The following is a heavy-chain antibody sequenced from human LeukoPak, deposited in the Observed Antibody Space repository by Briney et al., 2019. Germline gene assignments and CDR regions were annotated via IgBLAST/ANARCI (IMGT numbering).Heavy chain of an antibody. CDR3: ANYPITIFGVADRRFDY. Sequence: PGGSLRLSCAASGFTFTNYAMNWVRQAPGKGPEWVATVSTGGDNRYYADSVKGRFTISRDNSKNTLYLQMNSLRAEDTAVYYCANYPITIFGVADRRFDYWGQGTLVTVSS. CDR2: VSTGGDNR. V-gene: IGHV3-23*01. J-gene: IGHJ4*02. CDR1: GFTFTNYA. D-gene: IGHD3-3*01.